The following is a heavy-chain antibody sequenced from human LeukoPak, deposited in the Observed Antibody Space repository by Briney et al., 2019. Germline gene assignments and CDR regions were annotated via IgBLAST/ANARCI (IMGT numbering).Heavy chain of an antibody. CDR1: GGSFSGYY. V-gene: IGHV3-30*03. D-gene: IGHD3-10*01. Sequence: LSLTCAVYGGSFSGYYWSWIRQPPGKGLEWVAVISYDGSNKYYAGSVKGRFTISRDNSKNTLYLQMNSLRAEDTAVYYCARGGPGQYYYYYYYMDVWGKGTTVTVSS. J-gene: IGHJ6*03. CDR2: ISYDGSNK. CDR3: ARGGPGQYYYYYYYMDV.